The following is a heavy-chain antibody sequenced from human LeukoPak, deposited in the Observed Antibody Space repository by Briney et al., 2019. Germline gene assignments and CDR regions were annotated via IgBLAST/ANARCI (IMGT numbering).Heavy chain of an antibody. Sequence: KAGGSLRLSCAAPGFTFSNAWMSWVRQAPGKGLEWVGRIKSKTDGGTTDYAAPVKGRFTISRDDSKNTLYLQMNSLKTEDTAVYYCTTLRSSSWSDYWGQGTLVTVSS. J-gene: IGHJ4*02. D-gene: IGHD6-13*01. CDR3: TTLRSSSWSDY. CDR2: IKSKTDGGTT. V-gene: IGHV3-15*01. CDR1: GFTFSNAW.